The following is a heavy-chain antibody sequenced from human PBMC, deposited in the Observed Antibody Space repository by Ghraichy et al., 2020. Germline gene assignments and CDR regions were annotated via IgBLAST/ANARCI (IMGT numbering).Heavy chain of an antibody. J-gene: IGHJ6*02. CDR2: ISYDGSNK. Sequence: GGSLRLSCAASGFTFSSYGMHWVRQAPGKGLEWVAVISYDGSNKYYADSVKGRFTISRDNSKNTLYLQMNSLRAEDTAVYYCAKSLWGKRGGYSYGHPSYYYYGMDVWGQGTTVTVSS. V-gene: IGHV3-30*18. CDR1: GFTFSSYG. D-gene: IGHD5-18*01. CDR3: AKSLWGKRGGYSYGHPSYYYYGMDV.